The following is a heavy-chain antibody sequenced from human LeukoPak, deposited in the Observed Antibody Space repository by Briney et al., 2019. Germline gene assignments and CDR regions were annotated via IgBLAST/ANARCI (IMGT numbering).Heavy chain of an antibody. CDR1: GYTFTGYY. V-gene: IGHV1-2*02. Sequence: ASVKVSCKASGYTFTGYYMHWVRQVPGQGLEWMGWINPNSGGTNYAQKFQGRVTMTRDTSISTAYMELSRLRSDDTAVYYCARVVTGVSGAFDIWGQGTMVTVSS. CDR3: ARVVTGVSGAFDI. D-gene: IGHD1-20*01. CDR2: INPNSGGT. J-gene: IGHJ3*02.